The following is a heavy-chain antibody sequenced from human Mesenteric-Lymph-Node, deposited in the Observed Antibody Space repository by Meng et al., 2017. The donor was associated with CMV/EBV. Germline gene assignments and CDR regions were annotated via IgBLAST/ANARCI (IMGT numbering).Heavy chain of an antibody. V-gene: IGHV4-34*01. D-gene: IGHD3-10*01. CDR2: INHSGST. Sequence: SETLSLTCAVYGGSFSGYYWSWIRQPPGKGLEWIGEINHSGSTNYNPSLKSRVPISVDTSKNQFSLKLSSVTAADTAVYYCASLITMVRGVITHLSWNAEENWFDLWGQGTLVTVSS. J-gene: IGHJ5*02. CDR1: GGSFSGYY. CDR3: ASLITMVRGVITHLSWNAEENWFDL.